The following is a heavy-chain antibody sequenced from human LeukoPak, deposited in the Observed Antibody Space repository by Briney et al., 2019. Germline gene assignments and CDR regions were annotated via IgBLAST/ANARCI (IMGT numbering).Heavy chain of an antibody. J-gene: IGHJ4*02. CDR3: ARAGSNWNYVY. V-gene: IGHV3-7*01. CDR2: IKQDGSEI. D-gene: IGHD1-7*01. Sequence: PGGSLRLSCAASGFTVSSTYMSWVRQAPGKGLGWVANIKQDGSEIYYMDSVKGRFTISRDNAKNSLSLQMNSLIVEDTAVYYCARAGSNWNYVYWGQGTLVTVSS. CDR1: GFTVSSTY.